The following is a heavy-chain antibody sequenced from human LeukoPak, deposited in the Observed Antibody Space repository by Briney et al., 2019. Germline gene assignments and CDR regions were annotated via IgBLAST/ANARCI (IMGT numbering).Heavy chain of an antibody. V-gene: IGHV3-73*01. CDR3: ARAPGPYYYDSSGQIPEAFDI. J-gene: IGHJ3*02. CDR2: IRSKANSYAT. CDR1: GFTFSGSA. Sequence: GGSLRLSCPANGFTFSGSAMHWVRQASGKGLEWVGRIRSKANSYATAYAASVKGRFTISRDDSKNTAYLQMNSLKTEDTAVYYCARAPGPYYYDSSGQIPEAFDIWGQGTMVTVSS. D-gene: IGHD3-22*01.